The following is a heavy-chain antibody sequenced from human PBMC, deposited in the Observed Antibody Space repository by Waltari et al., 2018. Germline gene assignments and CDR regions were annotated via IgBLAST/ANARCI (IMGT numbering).Heavy chain of an antibody. CDR3: ARMRASAAGTLIDY. J-gene: IGHJ4*02. D-gene: IGHD6-13*01. CDR2: IFSHDEK. V-gene: IGHV2-26*01. Sequence: QVTLKESGPVLVKPTETLTLTCTVAGCSLSTARMGVSWSGQPPGKALECLAHIFSHDEKSYITSLKSRLTISKDTSKSQVVLTITNMDPVDTATYYCARMRASAAGTLIDYWGQGTLVTVSS. CDR1: GCSLSTARMG.